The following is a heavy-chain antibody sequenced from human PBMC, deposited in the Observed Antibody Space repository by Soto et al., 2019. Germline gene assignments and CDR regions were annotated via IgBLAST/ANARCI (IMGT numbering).Heavy chain of an antibody. CDR3: ARVPEKTGTAWFDP. CDR2: ISRGGSST. J-gene: IGHJ5*02. Sequence: EVQLLDSGGGLAHPGESLRLSCEASGFTFTLHAMTWLGQAPGKGLQWVSAISRGGSSTYYADSVRGRFTISRDNSQNRVYLQMNHLRDEDTAVYYCARVPEKTGTAWFDPWGQGTLVTVSS. CDR1: GFTFTLHA. D-gene: IGHD1-7*01. V-gene: IGHV3-23*01.